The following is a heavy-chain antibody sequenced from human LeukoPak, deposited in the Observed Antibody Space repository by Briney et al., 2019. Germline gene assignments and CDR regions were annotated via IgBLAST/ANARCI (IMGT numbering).Heavy chain of an antibody. CDR3: ARDTGNFPHVSFDI. CDR2: IYYSGST. V-gene: IGHV4-39*07. CDR1: GGSISSGDYY. J-gene: IGHJ3*02. D-gene: IGHD1-7*01. Sequence: SETLSLTCTVSGGSISSGDYYWSWIRQPPGKGLEWIGNIYYSGSTYYNPSLKSRVTISVDTSKNQFSLKLSSVTAADTAVYYCARDTGNFPHVSFDIWGQETMVTVSS.